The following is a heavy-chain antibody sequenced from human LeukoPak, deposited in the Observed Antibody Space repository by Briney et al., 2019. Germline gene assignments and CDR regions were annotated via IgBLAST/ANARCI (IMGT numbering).Heavy chain of an antibody. J-gene: IGHJ4*02. Sequence: SQTLSLTCTVSGCSISSGGYYWIWIRQHPGKGLEWIGYIYYSGSTYYNPSLKSRVTISVDTSKNQFSLKLSSVNAADTAVYYCARDNCGGECYSDRYFDYWGQGTLVTVSS. CDR1: GCSISSGGYY. D-gene: IGHD2-21*01. CDR3: ARDNCGGECYSDRYFDY. V-gene: IGHV4-31*03. CDR2: IYYSGST.